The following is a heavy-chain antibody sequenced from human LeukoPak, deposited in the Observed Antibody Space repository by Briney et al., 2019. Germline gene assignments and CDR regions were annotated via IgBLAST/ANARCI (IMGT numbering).Heavy chain of an antibody. Sequence: GASVKVSCKASGYIFTSYGISWVRQAPGQGLEWMGWISAYNGNTNYAQELQGRVTMTTDTSTSTAYLELSSLRSEDTAVYYCARDNSVRDEAWWFNPWGQGTLVTVSS. V-gene: IGHV1-18*01. CDR1: GYIFTSYG. J-gene: IGHJ5*02. CDR2: ISAYNGNT. D-gene: IGHD5-24*01. CDR3: ARDNSVRDEAWWFNP.